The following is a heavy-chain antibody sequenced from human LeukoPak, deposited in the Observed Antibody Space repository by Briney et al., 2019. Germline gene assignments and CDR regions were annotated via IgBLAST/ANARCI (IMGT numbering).Heavy chain of an antibody. J-gene: IGHJ5*02. V-gene: IGHV4-59*12. CDR1: GASITCYF. CDR2: ISSGGST. D-gene: IGHD3-22*01. Sequence: SETLSLTCTVSGASITCYFWNWIRQPPGKELEWIGYISSGGSTNYNPSLKSRVTISIDTSKNQFSLKLSSVTAADTAVYYCARGIDYYDSSGYYRWFDPWGQGTLVTVSS. CDR3: ARGIDYYDSSGYYRWFDP.